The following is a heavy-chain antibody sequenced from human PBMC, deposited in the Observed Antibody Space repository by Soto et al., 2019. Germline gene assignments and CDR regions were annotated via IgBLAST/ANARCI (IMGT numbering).Heavy chain of an antibody. V-gene: IGHV1-69*06. CDR1: GGTFSSYA. CDR3: ARSSGYSYGSIYGMDV. CDR2: IIPIFGTA. Sequence: ASVKVSCKASGGTFSSYAISWVRQAPGQGLEWMGGIIPIFGTANYAQKFQGRVTITADKSTSTAYMELSSLRSEGTAVYYCARSSGYSYGSIYGMDVWGQGTTATVSS. D-gene: IGHD5-18*01. J-gene: IGHJ6*02.